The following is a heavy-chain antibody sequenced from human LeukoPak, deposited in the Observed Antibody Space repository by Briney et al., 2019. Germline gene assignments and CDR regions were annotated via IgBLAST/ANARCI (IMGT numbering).Heavy chain of an antibody. D-gene: IGHD6-19*01. CDR3: ARDAVAGMLIGLN. V-gene: IGHV1-2*02. CDR1: GYTFTSYG. Sequence: ASVKVSCKASGYTFTSYGISWVRQAPGQGLEWMGWINPNSGDTNYAQKFQGRVTMTRDTSINTAYMELSRLRSDDTAVYYCARDAVAGMLIGLNWGQGTLVTVSS. CDR2: INPNSGDT. J-gene: IGHJ4*02.